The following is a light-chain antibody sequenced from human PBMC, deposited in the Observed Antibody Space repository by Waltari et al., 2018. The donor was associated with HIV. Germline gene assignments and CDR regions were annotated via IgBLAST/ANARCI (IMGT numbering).Light chain of an antibody. CDR2: DAV. CDR1: QDISTN. J-gene: IGKJ4*01. CDR3: QQSASLTPLT. V-gene: IGKV1-33*01. Sequence: DIQMTQSPSSLSASVADRVTIPCQVSQDISTNLHWYQQKPGKAPQVLIYDAVNLETGVPSRFSGSGSGTKFIMTINSLQPEDIATYYCQQSASLTPLTFGGGTKVEI.